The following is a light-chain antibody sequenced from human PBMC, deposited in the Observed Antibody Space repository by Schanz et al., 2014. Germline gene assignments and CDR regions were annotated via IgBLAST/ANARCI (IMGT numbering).Light chain of an antibody. CDR3: CSYAGSYTLV. Sequence: QSALTQPASVSGSPGQSITISCTGTSSDVGGYNFVSWYQQHPGKAPKVIIYDVSNRPSGVSNRFSGSKSDVTASLTISGLQAEDEADYYCCSYAGSYTLVFGGGTKLTVL. V-gene: IGLV2-14*03. J-gene: IGLJ2*01. CDR2: DVS. CDR1: SSDVGGYNF.